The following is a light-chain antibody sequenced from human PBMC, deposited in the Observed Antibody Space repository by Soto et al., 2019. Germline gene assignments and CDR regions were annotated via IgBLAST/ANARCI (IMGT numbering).Light chain of an antibody. J-gene: IGLJ1*01. CDR2: GNT. CDR1: SSNIGANYD. CDR3: QSYDGSLSAHV. V-gene: IGLV1-40*01. Sequence: QSVLTQAPSVSGAPGQRVTISCTWSSSNIGANYDVHWYRQLPGTAPKLVIFGNTNRPSGVPDRFSGSKSGTSASLAITGLQAEDEADYYCQSYDGSLSAHVFGTGTKVTVL.